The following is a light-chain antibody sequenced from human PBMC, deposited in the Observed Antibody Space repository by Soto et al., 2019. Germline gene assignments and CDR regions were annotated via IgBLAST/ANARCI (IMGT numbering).Light chain of an antibody. J-gene: IGKJ1*01. Sequence: EIVLTQSPGTLSLSPGERATLSCRASQSVSSSYLAWYQQKPGQAPRLLIYGASSRATGIPDRFSGSGSGTHFTLTISRLEPQAFAVYSCQPHVSSPPWTFGQGTKVEIK. CDR3: QPHVSSPPWT. CDR1: QSVSSSY. V-gene: IGKV3-20*01. CDR2: GAS.